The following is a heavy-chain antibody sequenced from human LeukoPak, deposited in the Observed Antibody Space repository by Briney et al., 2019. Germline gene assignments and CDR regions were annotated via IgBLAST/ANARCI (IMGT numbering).Heavy chain of an antibody. CDR3: AKEKLELAFDY. V-gene: IGHV3-23*01. J-gene: IGHJ4*02. Sequence: GGSLRLSCAASGFTSSSYAMSWVRQAPGKGLEWVSGIGSDGRTHYADSVKGRFTISRDNSKNTLYLQMNSLRAEDTAIYYCAKEKLELAFDYWGQGTLVTVSS. CDR1: GFTSSSYA. CDR2: IGSDGRT. D-gene: IGHD3-10*01.